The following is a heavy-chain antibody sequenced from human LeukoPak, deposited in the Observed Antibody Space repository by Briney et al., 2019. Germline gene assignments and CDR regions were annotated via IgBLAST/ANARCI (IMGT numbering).Heavy chain of an antibody. CDR2: INPNSGGT. Sequence: ASVKVSCKASGYTFTGYYMHWVRQAPGQGLEWMGWINPNSGGTNYAQKFQGRVTMTRDTSISTAYMELSRLRSDDTAVYYCARVAVDTAMVPDYWGQGTLVTVSS. CDR1: GYTFTGYY. J-gene: IGHJ4*02. V-gene: IGHV1-2*02. CDR3: ARVAVDTAMVPDY. D-gene: IGHD5-18*01.